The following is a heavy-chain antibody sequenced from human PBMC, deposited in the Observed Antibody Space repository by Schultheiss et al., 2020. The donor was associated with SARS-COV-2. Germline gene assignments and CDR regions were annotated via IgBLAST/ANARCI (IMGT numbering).Heavy chain of an antibody. CDR3: ARGVLSGKRSVVVIAIRRGWFDP. V-gene: IGHV4-39*07. D-gene: IGHD2-21*01. Sequence: GSLRLSCTVSGGSISSSSYYWGWIRQPPGKGLEWIGSIYYSGSTYYNPSLKSRVTISVDTSKNQFSLKLSSVTAADTAVYYCARGVLSGKRSVVVIAIRRGWFDPWGQGILVTVSS. J-gene: IGHJ5*02. CDR1: GGSISSSSYY. CDR2: IYYSGST.